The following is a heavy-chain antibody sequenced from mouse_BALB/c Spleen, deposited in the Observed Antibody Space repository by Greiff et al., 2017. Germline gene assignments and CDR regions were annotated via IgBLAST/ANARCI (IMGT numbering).Heavy chain of an antibody. J-gene: IGHJ4*01. CDR3: ARDKGGTRYAMDY. V-gene: IGHV7-3*02. CDR1: GFTFTDYY. CDR2: IRNKANGYTT. Sequence: EVQLVESGGGLVQPGGSLRLSCATSGFTFTDYYMSWVRQPPGKALEWLGFIRNKANGYTTEYSASVKGRFTISRDNSQSILYPQMNTLRAEDSATYYCARDKGGTRYAMDYWGQGTSVTVSS. D-gene: IGHD4-1*01.